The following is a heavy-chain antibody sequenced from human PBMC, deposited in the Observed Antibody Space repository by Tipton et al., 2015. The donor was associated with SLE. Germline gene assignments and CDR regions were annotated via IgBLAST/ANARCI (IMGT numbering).Heavy chain of an antibody. J-gene: IGHJ4*02. Sequence: SLRLSFATSGFTFSSSALSWVRRAPGKGLEWVLAISGGGGSTYYADFVKGRFSISIDKSKKTLFLQMNSLRVDDTATYYCAKFEKTTDFYLDSWGQGTLVSVSS. CDR2: ISGGGGST. D-gene: IGHD1/OR15-1a*01. CDR3: AKFEKTTDFYLDS. V-gene: IGHV3-23*01. CDR1: GFTFSSSA.